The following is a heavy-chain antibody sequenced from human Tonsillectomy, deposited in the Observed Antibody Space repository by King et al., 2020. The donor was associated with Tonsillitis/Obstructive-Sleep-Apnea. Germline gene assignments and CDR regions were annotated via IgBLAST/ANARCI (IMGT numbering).Heavy chain of an antibody. Sequence: QLQESGPGLVKPSETLSLTCTVSGGSISSSSYYWGWIRQPPGKGLEWIGSIYYSGSTYYNPSLKSRVTISVDTSKNQFSLKLSSVTAADTAVYYCARRDYDFWSGYYPPGAFDIWGQGTMVTVSS. CDR1: GGSISSSSYY. CDR2: IYYSGST. D-gene: IGHD3-3*01. J-gene: IGHJ3*02. CDR3: ARRDYDFWSGYYPPGAFDI. V-gene: IGHV4-39*01.